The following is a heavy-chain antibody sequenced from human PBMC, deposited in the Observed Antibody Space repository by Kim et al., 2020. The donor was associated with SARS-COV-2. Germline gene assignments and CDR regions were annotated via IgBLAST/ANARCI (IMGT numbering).Heavy chain of an antibody. CDR2: INHSGST. Sequence: SETLSLTCAVYGGSFSGYYWSWIRQPPGKGLEWIGEINHSGSTNYNPSLKSRVTISVDTSKNQFSLQLSSVTAADTAVYYCARPVAGISYFDYWRQGILV. CDR3: ARPVAGISYFDY. V-gene: IGHV4-34*01. D-gene: IGHD6-19*01. CDR1: GGSFSGYY. J-gene: IGHJ4*02.